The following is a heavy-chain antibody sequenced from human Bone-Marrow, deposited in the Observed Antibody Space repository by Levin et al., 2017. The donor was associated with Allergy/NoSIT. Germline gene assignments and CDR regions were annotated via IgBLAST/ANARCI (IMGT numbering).Heavy chain of an antibody. V-gene: IGHV3-33*01. D-gene: IGHD3-22*01. CDR1: GFTFTTYA. J-gene: IGHJ6*02. CDR2: IWYDGSNE. CDR3: ARDSVEVVEPAPDDNNQPSLLMDV. Sequence: GGSLRLSCATSGFTFTTYAMHWVRQAPGKGLEWMAVIWYDGSNEYYADSVRGRFTISRVNSKNTLYLQMNSLRAEDTAVYFCARDSVEVVEPAPDDNNQPSLLMDVWGQGTTVIVSS.